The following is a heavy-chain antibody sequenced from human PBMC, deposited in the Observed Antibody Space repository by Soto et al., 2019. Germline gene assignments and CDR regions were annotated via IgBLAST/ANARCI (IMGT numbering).Heavy chain of an antibody. J-gene: IGHJ4*02. CDR2: ISGGGGST. V-gene: IGHV3-23*01. Sequence: EVQLLESGGGLVQPGGSLRLSCAASGFTFSSYGMSWVRQDPGKGLEWVSSISGGGGSTYYADSVKGRLTISRDNSMNALYLQVSSLRAEDTAVYYCANRNDYGSGSYFPFDHWGQGTLVTVSS. CDR3: ANRNDYGSGSYFPFDH. CDR1: GFTFSSYG. D-gene: IGHD3-10*01.